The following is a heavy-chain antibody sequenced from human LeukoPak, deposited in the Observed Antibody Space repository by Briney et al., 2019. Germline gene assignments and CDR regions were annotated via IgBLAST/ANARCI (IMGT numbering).Heavy chain of an antibody. Sequence: PGGSLRLSCAASGFTFSSYSMNWVRQAPGKGLEWVSYISTSSNTIYYADSVKGRFTISRDNAKNSLYLQMNSLRAEDTAVYYCARIGCSDTSCLYQGYFQHWGQGTLVTVSS. CDR1: GFTFSSYS. J-gene: IGHJ1*01. CDR2: ISTSSNTI. V-gene: IGHV3-48*01. D-gene: IGHD2-2*01. CDR3: ARIGCSDTSCLYQGYFQH.